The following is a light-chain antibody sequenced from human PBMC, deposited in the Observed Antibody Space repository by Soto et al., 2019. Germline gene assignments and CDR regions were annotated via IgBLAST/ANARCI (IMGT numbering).Light chain of an antibody. J-gene: IGKJ2*01. CDR1: QSVTSK. CDR2: GAS. V-gene: IGKV3D-15*01. Sequence: EIVMTQSPATLSVSPGERATLSCRASQSVTSKLAWYQQKPGQAHRLLIYGASTRATGVPARFSCSGSETEFALTFGSLQSEDSAVYYCQQYKNCHPGAYTFGQGTKLEIK. CDR3: QQYKNCHPGAYT.